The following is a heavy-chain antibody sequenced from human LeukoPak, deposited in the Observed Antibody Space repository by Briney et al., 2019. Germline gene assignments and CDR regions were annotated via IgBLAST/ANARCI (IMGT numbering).Heavy chain of an antibody. V-gene: IGHV3-21*01. J-gene: IGHJ4*02. Sequence: GGSLRLSCAASGFTFSSYSMNWVRQAPGKGLEWVSSISSSSSYIYYADSVKGRFTMSRDNTKNSLYLQMNSLRAEDTAVYYCARDPGYYYDSSGYSPVDYWGQGTLVTVSS. D-gene: IGHD3-22*01. CDR2: ISSSSSYI. CDR1: GFTFSSYS. CDR3: ARDPGYYYDSSGYSPVDY.